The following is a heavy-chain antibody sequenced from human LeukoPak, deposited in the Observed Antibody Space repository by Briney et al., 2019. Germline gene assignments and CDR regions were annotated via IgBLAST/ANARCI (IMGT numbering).Heavy chain of an antibody. V-gene: IGHV3-72*01. J-gene: IGHJ4*02. Sequence: GGSLRLSCTASGFPFSDYYIDWVRQAPGKGLEWVGRSRPKANGYTTDYAASVKGRFSISRDDSKNSLDLQMNSLKTEDTAVYYCTRVVRIVGATIIDYWGQGTLVTVSS. CDR1: GFPFSDYY. D-gene: IGHD1-26*01. CDR3: TRVVRIVGATIIDY. CDR2: SRPKANGYTT.